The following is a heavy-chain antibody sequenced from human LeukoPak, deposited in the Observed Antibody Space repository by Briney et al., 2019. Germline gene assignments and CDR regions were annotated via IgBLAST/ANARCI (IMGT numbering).Heavy chain of an antibody. CDR1: GGSISSHY. Sequence: PSETLSLTCTVSGGSISSHYWSWIRQPPGKGLEWLGYIYYSGSTNYNPSLKSRVTISVDTSKNQFSLKLSSVTAADTAVYYCARHSGSGSYVSAWDYWGQGTLVTVSS. CDR3: ARHSGSGSYVSAWDY. D-gene: IGHD3-10*01. V-gene: IGHV4-59*08. CDR2: IYYSGST. J-gene: IGHJ4*02.